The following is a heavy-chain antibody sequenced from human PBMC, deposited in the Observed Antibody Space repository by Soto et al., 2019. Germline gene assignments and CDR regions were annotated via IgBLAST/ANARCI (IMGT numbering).Heavy chain of an antibody. V-gene: IGHV3-48*02. J-gene: IGHJ4*02. CDR2: ISSSSSTI. Sequence: LRLSCGASGFTFSSYSINWVRHAPVKGLEWISYISSSSSTIFYADSVKGRFTISRDNDKNSLYLQMNNLRDEDTAVYFCAREGRYSGSDYFDYWGQGTLVTVSS. CDR3: AREGRYSGSDYFDY. D-gene: IGHD5-12*01. CDR1: GFTFSSYS.